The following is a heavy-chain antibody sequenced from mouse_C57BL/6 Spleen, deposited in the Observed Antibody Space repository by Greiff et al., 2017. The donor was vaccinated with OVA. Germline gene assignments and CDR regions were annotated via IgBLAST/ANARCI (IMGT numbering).Heavy chain of an antibody. D-gene: IGHD1-1*01. Sequence: VKLQESGTELVKPGASVKLSCKASGYTFTSYGMHWVKQRPGQGLEWIGNINPSNGGTNYNEKFKSKATLTVDKSSSTAYMQLSSLTSEDSAVYYCARGSYYYGSSYLYYFDYWGQGTTLTVSS. CDR2: INPSNGGT. CDR3: ARGSYYYGSSYLYYFDY. J-gene: IGHJ2*01. CDR1: GYTFTSYG. V-gene: IGHV1-53*01.